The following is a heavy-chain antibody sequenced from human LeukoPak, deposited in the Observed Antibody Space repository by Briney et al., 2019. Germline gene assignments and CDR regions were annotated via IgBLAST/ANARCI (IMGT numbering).Heavy chain of an antibody. CDR1: GFTFSSYS. J-gene: IGHJ3*02. Sequence: PGGSLRLSCAASGFTFSSYSMNWVRQAPGKGLEWVSLISGDGGSTYYADSVKGRFTISRDNSKNSLYLQMNSLRTEDTALYYCAKGLAVMDAFDIWGQGTMVTVSS. D-gene: IGHD3-16*01. V-gene: IGHV3-43*02. CDR2: ISGDGGST. CDR3: AKGLAVMDAFDI.